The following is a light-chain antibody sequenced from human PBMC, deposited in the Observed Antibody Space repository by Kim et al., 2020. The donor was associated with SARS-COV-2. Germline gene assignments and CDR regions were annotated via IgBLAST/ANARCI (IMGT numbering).Light chain of an antibody. CDR2: GAS. CDR1: QSVSSSY. J-gene: IGKJ2*01. V-gene: IGKV3-20*01. CDR3: PPYGCPPYP. Sequence: EIVLTQSPGTLSLSPGERATLSCRASQSVSSSYLAWYQQKPGQAPRLLIYGASSRATGIPDRFSGSGSGTDFTLTISRLEPEDFAVYFRPPYGCPPYPFGQGTKLEI.